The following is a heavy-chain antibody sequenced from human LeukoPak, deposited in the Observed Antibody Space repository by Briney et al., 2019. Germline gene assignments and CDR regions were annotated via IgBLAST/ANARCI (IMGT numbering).Heavy chain of an antibody. D-gene: IGHD6-6*01. V-gene: IGHV1-3*01. CDR1: GYTFTSYA. Sequence: APVKVSCKASGYTFTSYAMHWVRQAPGQRLEWMGWINAGNGNTKYSQKFQGRVTMTRDMSTSTVYMELSSLRSEDTAVYYCARDLYSSSFGSNYFDYWGQGTLVTVSS. J-gene: IGHJ4*02. CDR2: INAGNGNT. CDR3: ARDLYSSSFGSNYFDY.